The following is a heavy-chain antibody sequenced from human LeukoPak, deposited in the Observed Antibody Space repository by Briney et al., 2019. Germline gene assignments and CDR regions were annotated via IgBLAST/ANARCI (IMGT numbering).Heavy chain of an antibody. Sequence: GGSLRLSCAASGFTFSSSAMSWVRQAPGKGLEWVSTISGSGGSTYYADSVKGRFTISRDNSKNTLYLQMNSLRAEDAAVYYCATNIAVAAIGYAFDIWGQGTMVTVSS. CDR1: GFTFSSSA. J-gene: IGHJ3*02. V-gene: IGHV3-23*01. D-gene: IGHD6-19*01. CDR3: ATNIAVAAIGYAFDI. CDR2: ISGSGGST.